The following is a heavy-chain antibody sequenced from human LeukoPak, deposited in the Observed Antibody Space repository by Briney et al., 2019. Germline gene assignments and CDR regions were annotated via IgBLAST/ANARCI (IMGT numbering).Heavy chain of an antibody. J-gene: IGHJ4*02. V-gene: IGHV4-61*01. Sequence: SETLSLTRTVSGGSVSSGSYYWSWIRQPPGKGLEWIGDIYYSGSIKYNPSLKSRVTMSVDTSKNQFSLKLSSVTAADTAIYYCARENPSGYYNRPIDYWGQGTLVTVSS. CDR3: ARENPSGYYNRPIDY. CDR1: GGSVSSGSYY. CDR2: IYYSGSI. D-gene: IGHD3-22*01.